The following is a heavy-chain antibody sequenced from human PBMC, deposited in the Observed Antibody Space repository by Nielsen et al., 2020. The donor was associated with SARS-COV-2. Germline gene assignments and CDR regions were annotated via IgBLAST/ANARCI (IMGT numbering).Heavy chain of an antibody. J-gene: IGHJ6*02. CDR1: GYTFTDFY. D-gene: IGHD3/OR15-3a*01. CDR2: INPYSGGT. V-gene: IGHV1-2*06. Sequence: ASVKVSCKASGYTFTDFYIHSVRHAPGPGLEWLGRINPYSGGTNYAQKFQGTVTMTRDASISTVYMELTSDDTAVYYCARARATIFGLVRSYGMDVWSQGTTVAVSS. CDR3: ARARATIFGLVRSYGMDV.